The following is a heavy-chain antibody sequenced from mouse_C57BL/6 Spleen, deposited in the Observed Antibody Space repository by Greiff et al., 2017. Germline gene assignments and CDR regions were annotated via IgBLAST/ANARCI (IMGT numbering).Heavy chain of an antibody. J-gene: IGHJ3*01. CDR1: GYTFTSYW. CDR2: IDPSDSET. V-gene: IGHV1-52*01. Sequence: QVQLQQPGAELVRPGSSVKLSCKASGYTFTSYWMHWVKQRPIQGLEWIGNIDPSDSETHYNQKFKDKATLTVDKSSSTAYMQLSSLTSEDSAVYYCARGCYYGSSPWFAYWGQGTLVTVSA. D-gene: IGHD1-1*01. CDR3: ARGCYYGSSPWFAY.